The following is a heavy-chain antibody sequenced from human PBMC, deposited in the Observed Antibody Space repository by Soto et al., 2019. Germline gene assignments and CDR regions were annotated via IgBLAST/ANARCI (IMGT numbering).Heavy chain of an antibody. CDR2: ISGDSGAI. Sequence: ESGGGLVQPGGSLRLSCAASGFTFSTSSMSWVRQAPGKGLEWVSAISGDSGAIYYADSVKGRFTISRDNSRDTLYLQMNSLRAEDTALYFCARGGRFTFGFDYWGQGTLISVSS. CDR3: ARGGRFTFGFDY. D-gene: IGHD3-16*01. CDR1: GFTFSTSS. J-gene: IGHJ4*02. V-gene: IGHV3-23*01.